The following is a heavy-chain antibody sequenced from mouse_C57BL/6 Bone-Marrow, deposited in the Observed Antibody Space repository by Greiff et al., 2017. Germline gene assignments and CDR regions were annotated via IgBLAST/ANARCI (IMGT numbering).Heavy chain of an antibody. CDR2: INPTYGTT. CDR1: GYSFTDYN. D-gene: IGHD4-1*01. Sequence: VQLQQSGPELVKPGASVKISCKASGYSFTDYNMNWVKQSNGKSLEWIGVINPTYGTTSYNQKFKGKATLTVDQSSSTAYMQLNSLTSDDSEVYYCAREEDSGAWFAYWGQGTLVTVSA. V-gene: IGHV1-39*01. J-gene: IGHJ3*01. CDR3: AREEDSGAWFAY.